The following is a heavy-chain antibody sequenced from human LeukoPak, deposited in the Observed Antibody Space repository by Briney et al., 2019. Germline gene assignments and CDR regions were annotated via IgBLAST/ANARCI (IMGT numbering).Heavy chain of an antibody. Sequence: SETLSLTCTVSGGSITSYYWSWIRQPAGKGLEWIGRIYTSGSTNYNPSLKSRVTISVDTSKNQFSLKLSSVTAADTAVYYCAREGLSSGWAFGMDVWGQGTTVTVSS. CDR3: AREGLSSGWAFGMDV. J-gene: IGHJ6*02. V-gene: IGHV4-4*07. CDR2: IYTSGST. CDR1: GGSITSYY. D-gene: IGHD6-19*01.